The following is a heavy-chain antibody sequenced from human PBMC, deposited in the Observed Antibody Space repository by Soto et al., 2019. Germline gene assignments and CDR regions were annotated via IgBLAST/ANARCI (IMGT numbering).Heavy chain of an antibody. CDR2: IIPMLGIA. D-gene: IGHD3-22*01. Sequence: SVKVSCKASGGTFSSYTISWVRQAPGQGLEWMGRIIPMLGIANYAQKFQDRVTITADKSTSTVYMELSSLRSEDTAVYYCARGYYYDSSGYYDYWGQGTLVTVSS. CDR3: ARGYYYDSSGYYDY. V-gene: IGHV1-69*02. CDR1: GGTFSSYT. J-gene: IGHJ4*02.